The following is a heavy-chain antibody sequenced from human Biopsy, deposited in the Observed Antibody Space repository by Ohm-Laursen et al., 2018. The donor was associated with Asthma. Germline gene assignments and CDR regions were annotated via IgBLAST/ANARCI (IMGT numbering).Heavy chain of an antibody. CDR2: ISYDASYS. J-gene: IGHJ3*01. V-gene: IGHV3-30*18. Sequence: SLRLSCSASGFTFSSYGMHWVRQAPGKGLEWVAVISYDASYSTYADSVKGRFTISRDNSRRTLYLHMNFLRTEDTAVYYCAKGEAPSPVAGGFDVWGHGTEVTVSS. D-gene: IGHD4-23*01. CDR3: AKGEAPSPVAGGFDV. CDR1: GFTFSSYG.